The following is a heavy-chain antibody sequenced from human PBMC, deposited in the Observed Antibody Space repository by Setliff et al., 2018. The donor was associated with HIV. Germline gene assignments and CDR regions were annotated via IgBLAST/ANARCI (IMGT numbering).Heavy chain of an antibody. D-gene: IGHD1-7*01. CDR3: ARKGDWNYPYDY. Sequence: SSETLSLTCSVSGDSISGYYWTWIRQPPGKGLEWIGYIYTGGSTNYNPSLKSRVTISADTSKNQFSLKLNSVTAADTAVYYCARKGDWNYPYDYWGQGTLVTVSS. J-gene: IGHJ4*02. CDR1: GDSISGYY. V-gene: IGHV4-4*09. CDR2: IYTGGST.